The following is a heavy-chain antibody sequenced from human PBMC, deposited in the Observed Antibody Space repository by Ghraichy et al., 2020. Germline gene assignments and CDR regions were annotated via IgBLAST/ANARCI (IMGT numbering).Heavy chain of an antibody. J-gene: IGHJ4*02. V-gene: IGHV3-7*01. CDR3: VRDATSPNFDA. CDR1: GFPFRVYW. Sequence: GGSLRLSCAASGFPFRVYWMSWVRQAPGKGLEWVANIAKNGRQEYYADSLKGRFSISKDNTKNSLYLQMNSLRPEDTALYYCVRDATSPNFDAWGQGTLVPVSS. CDR2: IAKNGRQE.